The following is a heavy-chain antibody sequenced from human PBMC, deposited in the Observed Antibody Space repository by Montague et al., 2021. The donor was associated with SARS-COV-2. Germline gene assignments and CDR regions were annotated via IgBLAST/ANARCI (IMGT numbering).Heavy chain of an antibody. V-gene: IGHV6-1*01. D-gene: IGHD1-1*01. CDR1: GDSVSSNSAT. CDR3: TSGREGNYNVMGV. Sequence: CAISGDSVSSNSATWNWVRQSPSRALEWLGRTYYRSKWYNDYAVXVRGRVTINPDTSKNQFSLQLNPVTPEDTAIYYCTSGREGNYNVMGVWGQGTTVTVSS. J-gene: IGHJ6*02. CDR2: TYYRSKWYN.